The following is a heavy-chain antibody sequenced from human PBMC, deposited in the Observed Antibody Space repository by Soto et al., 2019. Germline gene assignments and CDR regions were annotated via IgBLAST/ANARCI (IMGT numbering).Heavy chain of an antibody. CDR2: IYYSGST. J-gene: IGHJ6*02. CDR3: ARDDLYYYDSSGYWASGDYGMDV. CDR1: GGSISSYY. D-gene: IGHD3-22*01. V-gene: IGHV4-59*01. Sequence: PSETLSLTCTVSGGSISSYYWSWIRQPPGKGLEWIGYIYYSGSTNYNPSLKSRVTISVDTSKNQFSLKLSSVTAADTAVYYCARDDLYYYDSSGYWASGDYGMDVWGQGTTVTVSS.